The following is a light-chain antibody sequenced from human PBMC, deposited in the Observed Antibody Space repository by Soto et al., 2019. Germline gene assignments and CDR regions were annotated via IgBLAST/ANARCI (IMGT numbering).Light chain of an antibody. Sequence: EIVMTQSPATLSLSPGERATVCCRAMQSVNSHLSCSQQKPGQAPRLLIYGASTRATGVTARFSGSGSGKEFTLTVSRMQSEDFAVYFCQQYNNWLTFGQGTKVEIK. J-gene: IGKJ1*01. CDR3: QQYNNWLT. CDR2: GAS. CDR1: QSVNSH. V-gene: IGKV3-15*01.